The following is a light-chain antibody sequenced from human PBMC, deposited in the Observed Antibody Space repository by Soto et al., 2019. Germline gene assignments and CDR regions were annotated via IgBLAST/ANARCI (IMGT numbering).Light chain of an antibody. J-gene: IGLJ2*01. CDR2: DAT. CDR1: SSDIGGYKY. V-gene: IGLV2-14*03. Sequence: QPVLTQPASVSGSPGQSITISCTGTSSDIGGYKYVSWYQHHPGTAPKLMIYDATNRPSGVSNRFSGSKSGNTASLTISGLQAEDEGDYYCTSYASSSTPVVFGGGTKLTVL. CDR3: TSYASSSTPVV.